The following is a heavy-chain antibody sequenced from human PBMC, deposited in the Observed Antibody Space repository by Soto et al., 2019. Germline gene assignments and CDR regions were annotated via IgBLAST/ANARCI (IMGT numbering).Heavy chain of an antibody. CDR3: ARSYRRYCSGGSCYSYYYSYMDV. V-gene: IGHV4-59*01. J-gene: IGHJ6*03. CDR2: IYYSGST. D-gene: IGHD2-15*01. CDR1: GGSISSYY. Sequence: QVQLQESGPGLVKPSETLSLTCTVSGGSISSYYWSWIRQPPGKGLEWIGYIYYSGSTNYNPSLKSRVTISVATSKNQFSLKLSSVTAADTAVYYCARSYRRYCSGGSCYSYYYSYMDVWGKGTTVTVSS.